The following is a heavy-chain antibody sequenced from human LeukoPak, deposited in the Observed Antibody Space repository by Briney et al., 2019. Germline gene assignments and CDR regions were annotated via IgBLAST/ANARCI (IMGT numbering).Heavy chain of an antibody. J-gene: IGHJ4*02. CDR2: IRYDELQD. CDR3: VRDFSNYVAFFDS. D-gene: IGHD4-11*01. V-gene: IGHV3-30*02. CDR1: GFTFRNHG. Sequence: GGSLRLSCATSGFTFRNHGMHWVRQAPGKGLEWVAFIRYDELQDYYADSVRGRFTISRDNSKSALYLQMGSLRLEDTAMYYCVRDFSNYVAFFDSWGQGVLVTVSS.